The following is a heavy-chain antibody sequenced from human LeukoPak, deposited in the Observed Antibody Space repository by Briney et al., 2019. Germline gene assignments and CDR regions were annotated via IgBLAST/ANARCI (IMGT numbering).Heavy chain of an antibody. V-gene: IGHV4-34*01. CDR1: GGSFSGYY. CDR2: INHSGST. J-gene: IGHJ5*02. Sequence: PSETLSLTCAVYGGSFSGYYWSWIRQPPGKGLEWIGEINHSGSTNYNPSLKSRVTISVDTSKNQFSLKLSSVTAADTAVYYCARGRSQWFTLYNWFDPWGQGTLVTVSP. D-gene: IGHD3-22*01. CDR3: ARGRSQWFTLYNWFDP.